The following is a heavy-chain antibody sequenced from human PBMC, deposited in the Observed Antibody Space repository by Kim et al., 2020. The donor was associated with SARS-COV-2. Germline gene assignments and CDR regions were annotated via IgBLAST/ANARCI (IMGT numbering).Heavy chain of an antibody. Sequence: GGSLRLSCAASGFTVSSNYMSWVRQAPGKGLEWVSVIYSGGSTYYADSVKGRFTISRDNSKNTLYLQMNSLRAEDTAVYYCAREVGPHYYDSSGLDVWGQGTTVTVSS. V-gene: IGHV3-53*01. J-gene: IGHJ6*02. CDR3: AREVGPHYYDSSGLDV. CDR1: GFTVSSNY. CDR2: IYSGGST. D-gene: IGHD3-22*01.